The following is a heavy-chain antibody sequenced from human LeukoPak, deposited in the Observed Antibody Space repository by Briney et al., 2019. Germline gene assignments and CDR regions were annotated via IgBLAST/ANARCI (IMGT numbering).Heavy chain of an antibody. CDR3: AREELSNVAFDI. CDR1: GGSISGYF. Sequence: SETLSHTRTVSGGSISGYFWNWIRPPPGKGPEWVVCMYYSGRTNYNSCLKSGVIISVDMSKSQVSLKLWSVTAADTAVYYCAREELSNVAFDIWGQGTMVTVSS. V-gene: IGHV4-59*01. CDR2: MYYSGRT. J-gene: IGHJ3*02. D-gene: IGHD1-26*01.